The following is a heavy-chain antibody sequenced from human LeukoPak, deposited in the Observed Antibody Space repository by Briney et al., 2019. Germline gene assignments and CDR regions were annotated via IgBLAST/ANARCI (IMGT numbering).Heavy chain of an antibody. CDR2: IIPIFGTA. Sequence: ASVKVSCKASGGTFSSYAISWVRQAPGQGLGWMGGIIPIFGTANYAQKFQGRVTITADESTSTAYMELSSLRSEDTAVYYCARSNIVVVPAAQSPYYYYYGMDVWGQGTTVTVSS. V-gene: IGHV1-69*13. CDR1: GGTFSSYA. D-gene: IGHD2-2*01. CDR3: ARSNIVVVPAAQSPYYYYYGMDV. J-gene: IGHJ6*02.